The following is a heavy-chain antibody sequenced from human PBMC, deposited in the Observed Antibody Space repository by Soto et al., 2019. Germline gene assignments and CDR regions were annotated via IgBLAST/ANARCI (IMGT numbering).Heavy chain of an antibody. J-gene: IGHJ4*02. CDR1: GYTFATYA. V-gene: IGHV1-3*04. Sequence: QVQLVQSGAEVKKPGASVKISCKASGYTFATYAIHWERQAPGQSLEWMGWINTANGNTRYSQKFQGRVTITRDTSASTAYMEISSLGYEDTAVYYCARDEDYWGQGTLVTVSS. CDR3: ARDEDY. CDR2: INTANGNT.